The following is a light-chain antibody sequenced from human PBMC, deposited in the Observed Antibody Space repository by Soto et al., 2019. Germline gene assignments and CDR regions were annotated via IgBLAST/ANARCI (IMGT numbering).Light chain of an antibody. CDR1: RNLLHSNGYYY. CDR3: AQGLATPFT. CDR2: LGS. V-gene: IGKV2-28*01. J-gene: IGKJ4*01. Sequence: VLTHSPLSLPVTHLYPASSSCRSRRNLLHSNGYYYLDWYLQKPGQSPQLLIYLGSNRASGVPDRFSGSGSGTDFTLTISRVEAEDVGVYFCAQGLATPFTFGGGTKVDIK.